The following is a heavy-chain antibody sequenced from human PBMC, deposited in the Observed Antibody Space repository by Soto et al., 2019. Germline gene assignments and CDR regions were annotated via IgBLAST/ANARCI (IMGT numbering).Heavy chain of an antibody. CDR3: AKELQRGLDV. J-gene: IGHJ6*02. CDR1: GYTFSVYH. CDR2: VYPSSGGT. Sequence: QVQLVQSGAEVKQPGASVKVSCKASGYTFSVYHLHWVRQAPGQGLEWMGWVYPSSGGTSYAQRFEGRVTMTRDTSINTAYMELSRLISDDTAVYYCAKELQRGLDVWGQGTTVIVSS. V-gene: IGHV1-2*02. D-gene: IGHD1-7*01.